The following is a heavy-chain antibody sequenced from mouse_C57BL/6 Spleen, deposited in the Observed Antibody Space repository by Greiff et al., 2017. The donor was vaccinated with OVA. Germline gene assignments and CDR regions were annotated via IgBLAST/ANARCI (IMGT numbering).Heavy chain of an antibody. CDR2: INPNNGGT. CDR3: ARKGDYSNYEGYAMDY. CDR1: GYTFTDYN. V-gene: IGHV1-18*01. Sequence: VQLQQSGPELVKPGASVKIPCKASGYTFTDYNMDWVKQSHGKSLEWIGDINPNNGGTIYNQKFKGKATLTVDKSSSTAYMELRSLTSEDTAVYYCARKGDYSNYEGYAMDYWGQGTSVTVSS. J-gene: IGHJ4*01. D-gene: IGHD2-5*01.